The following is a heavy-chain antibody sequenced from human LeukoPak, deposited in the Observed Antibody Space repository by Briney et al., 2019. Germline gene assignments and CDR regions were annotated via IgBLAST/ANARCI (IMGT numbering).Heavy chain of an antibody. V-gene: IGHV3-7*01. CDR2: KEQDGYNI. CDR1: GFTFSSYW. J-gene: IGHJ4*02. Sequence: PGVSLRLFCAASGFTFSSYWMNWVRQAPGKGVECVTYKEQDGYNIYYVHSVKGLFTIPRHNAKNSLYLQMNSLRPDDTAVFYCARDLSAKDDYWGQGTLVSVSS. CDR3: ARDLSAKDDY.